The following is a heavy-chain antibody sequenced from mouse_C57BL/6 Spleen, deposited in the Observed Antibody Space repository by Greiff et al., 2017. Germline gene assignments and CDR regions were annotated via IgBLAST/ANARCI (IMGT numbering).Heavy chain of an antibody. CDR1: GFTFSSYA. D-gene: IGHD2-3*01. J-gene: IGHJ4*01. Sequence: EVQRVESGEGLVKPGGSLKLSCAASGFTFSSYAMSWVRQTPEKRLEWVAYISSGGDYIYYADTVKGRFTISRDNARNTLYLQMSSLKSEDTAMYYCTRDDGYYVRAMDYWGQGTSGTVSS. V-gene: IGHV5-9-1*02. CDR3: TRDDGYYVRAMDY. CDR2: ISSGGDYI.